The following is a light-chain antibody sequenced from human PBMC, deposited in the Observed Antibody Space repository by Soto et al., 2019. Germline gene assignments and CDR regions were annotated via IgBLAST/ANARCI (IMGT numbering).Light chain of an antibody. V-gene: IGKV3-11*01. CDR3: QHRSNRPALT. J-gene: IGKJ5*01. CDR2: GAS. Sequence: EIVVTQAPSSLPVSPGERATLSCRASQSLGVYLAWYHQKPGQAPRLLICGASTRATGIPARFSDSGSGTDFTPTISILEAEFFAVYCRQHRSNRPALTFGGGTRLEIK. CDR1: QSLGVY.